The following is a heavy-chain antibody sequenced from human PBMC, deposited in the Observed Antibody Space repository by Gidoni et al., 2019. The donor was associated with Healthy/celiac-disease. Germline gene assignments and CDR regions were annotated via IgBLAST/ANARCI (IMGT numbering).Heavy chain of an antibody. Sequence: EVQLVESGGVVVQPGGSLRLSCAASGFTFDDYTMHWFRPAPGKGLEWVSLISWDGGSTYYADSVKGRFTISRDNSKNSLYLQMNSLRTEDTALYYCAKDMEEMATILDAFDIWGQGTMVTVSS. CDR1: GFTFDDYT. V-gene: IGHV3-43*01. CDR3: AKDMEEMATILDAFDI. D-gene: IGHD5-12*01. CDR2: ISWDGGST. J-gene: IGHJ3*02.